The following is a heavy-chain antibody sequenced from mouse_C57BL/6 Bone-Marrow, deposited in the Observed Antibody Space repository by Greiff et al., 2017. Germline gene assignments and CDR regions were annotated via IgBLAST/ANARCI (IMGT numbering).Heavy chain of an antibody. J-gene: IGHJ2*01. Sequence: VQLQQSGAELARPGASVKLSCKASGYTFTSYGISWVKQRTGQGLEWIGEIYPRGGNTYYNEKFKGKATLTADKSSSTAYMELRSLTSEDSAVYFCASYDYDGDYWGQGTTLTVSS. CDR2: IYPRGGNT. CDR1: GYTFTSYG. V-gene: IGHV1-81*01. D-gene: IGHD2-4*01. CDR3: ASYDYDGDY.